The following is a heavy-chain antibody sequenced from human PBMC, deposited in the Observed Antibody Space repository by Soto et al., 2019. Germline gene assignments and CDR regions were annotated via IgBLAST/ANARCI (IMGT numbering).Heavy chain of an antibody. D-gene: IGHD5-18*01. CDR3: ARGQFSYGA. CDR2: ITGGGGTT. Sequence: GGSLRLSCTASGFTFSNFAMTWVRRAPGKGLEWVTTITGGGGTTFYADSVKGRFTVSRDNSRNTLYLQMNSLRAEETAVYYCARGQFSYGAWGQGTLVTVSS. J-gene: IGHJ5*02. CDR1: GFTFSNFA. V-gene: IGHV3-23*01.